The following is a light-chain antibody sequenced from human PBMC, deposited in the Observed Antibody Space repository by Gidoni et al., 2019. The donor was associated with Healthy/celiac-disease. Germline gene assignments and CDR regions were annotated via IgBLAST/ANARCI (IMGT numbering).Light chain of an antibody. CDR2: GAS. V-gene: IGKV3-20*01. CDR3: QQYGTSFT. Sequence: EIVLTQSPGTLSLSPDERATLSCRASQSVSSTYLAWYQQKPGQAPRLLIYGASSRATGIPDRFIGSGSGTDFTLTISRLEPEDFAVYYCQQYGTSFTFGPGTKVDLK. CDR1: QSVSSTY. J-gene: IGKJ3*01.